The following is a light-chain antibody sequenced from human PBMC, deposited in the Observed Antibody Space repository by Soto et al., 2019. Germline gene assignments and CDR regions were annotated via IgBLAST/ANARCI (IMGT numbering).Light chain of an antibody. Sequence: DIQMTQSPSSLSASVGDRITITCRASQSINSYLNWYQQKPGKAPKLLIYAASSLQSGVPSRFSGSGSGTDFTLTVSSLQPEEFATYYCQQSYSSPLTFGPGTKVDIK. CDR2: AAS. CDR3: QQSYSSPLT. CDR1: QSINSY. J-gene: IGKJ3*01. V-gene: IGKV1-39*01.